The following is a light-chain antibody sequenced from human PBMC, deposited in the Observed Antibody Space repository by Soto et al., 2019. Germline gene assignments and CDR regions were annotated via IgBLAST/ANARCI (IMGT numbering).Light chain of an antibody. CDR1: SGSVSTGYY. CDR2: STN. J-gene: IGLJ3*02. Sequence: QTVVTQEPSVSVSPGETVTLTCGFNSGSVSTGYYPTWYQQTPGQAPRTLIYSTNTRSSGVPNRFSGSLLGDKAALTITGAQAHDEADYYCVLYMGSGIWVFGEGTKLTVL. V-gene: IGLV8-61*01. CDR3: VLYMGSGIWV.